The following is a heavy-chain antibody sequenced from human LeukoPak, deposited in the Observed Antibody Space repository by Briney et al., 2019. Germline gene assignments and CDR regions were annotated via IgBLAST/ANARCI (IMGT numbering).Heavy chain of an antibody. V-gene: IGHV3-33*01. D-gene: IGHD1-14*01. CDR1: GFTLSAYG. CDR3: GRDRDRAEFYFDY. CDR2: IWYDGYNK. Sequence: SGGSLRLSCTASGFTLSAYGIHCVRQAPGKRLEWVAIIWYDGYNKYYADSVRGRFTISRDNSKNTLYLQMNDLRAEDTAVYYCGRDRDRAEFYFDYWGQGTLVTVSS. J-gene: IGHJ4*02.